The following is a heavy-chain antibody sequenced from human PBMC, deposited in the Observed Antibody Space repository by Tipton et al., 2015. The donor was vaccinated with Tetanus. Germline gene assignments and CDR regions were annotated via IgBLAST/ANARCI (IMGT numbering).Heavy chain of an antibody. CDR1: GGSISSYY. D-gene: IGHD4-11*01. Sequence: TLSLTCTVSGGSISSYYWSWIRQPPGKGLEWIGYIYYSGSTNHNPSLKSRVTISVDTSKNQFSLNLSSVTAADTAVYYCARGTTLDYWGQGTLVTVSS. V-gene: IGHV4-59*01. CDR3: ARGTTLDY. J-gene: IGHJ4*02. CDR2: IYYSGST.